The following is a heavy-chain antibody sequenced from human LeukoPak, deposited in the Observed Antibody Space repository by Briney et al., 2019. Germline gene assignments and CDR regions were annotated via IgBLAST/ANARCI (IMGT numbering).Heavy chain of an antibody. D-gene: IGHD6-19*01. V-gene: IGHV3-23*01. CDR3: AKDLYSSGWYHLLDY. CDR1: GFTFSSYS. CDR2: ISGSGGST. Sequence: PGGSLRLSCAASGFTFSSYSMNWVRQAPGKGLEWVSAISGSGGSTYYADSVKGRFTISRDNSKNTLYLQMNSLRAEDTAVYYCAKDLYSSGWYHLLDYWGQGTLVTVSS. J-gene: IGHJ4*02.